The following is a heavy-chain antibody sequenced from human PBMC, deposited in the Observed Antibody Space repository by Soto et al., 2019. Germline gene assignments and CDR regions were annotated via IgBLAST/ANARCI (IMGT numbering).Heavy chain of an antibody. CDR3: AAAQYPEDYYGMDV. V-gene: IGHV1-2*04. CDR1: GYTFTGYY. CDR2: INPNSGGT. Sequence: GASVKVSCKASGYTFTGYYMHWVRQAPGQGLEWMGWINPNSGGTNYAQKFQGWVTMTRDTSISTAYMELSRLRSDDTAVYYCAAAQYPEDYYGMDVWGQGTTVTVSS. J-gene: IGHJ6*02. D-gene: IGHD2-2*01.